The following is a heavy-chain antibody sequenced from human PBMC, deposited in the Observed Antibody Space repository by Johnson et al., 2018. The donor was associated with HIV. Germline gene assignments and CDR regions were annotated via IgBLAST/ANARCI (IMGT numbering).Heavy chain of an antibody. CDR1: GFTFDDYG. V-gene: IGHV3-20*04. D-gene: IGHD3-10*01. Sequence: AQLVESGGGVVRPGGSLRLSCAASGFTFDDYGMSWVRQAPGKGLEWVSGINWNGGSTAYADSVKGRFTISRDNVKSSLYLQMNSLRAEDTAVYYCARPIARGASDIWGQGTMVTVSS. CDR2: INWNGGST. J-gene: IGHJ3*02. CDR3: ARPIARGASDI.